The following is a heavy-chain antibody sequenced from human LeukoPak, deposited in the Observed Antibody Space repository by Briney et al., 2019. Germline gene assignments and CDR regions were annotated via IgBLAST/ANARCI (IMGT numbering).Heavy chain of an antibody. J-gene: IGHJ3*02. Sequence: SQTLSLTCAISGDSVSSNSAAWNWIRQSPSRGLEWLGRTYYRSKWYNDYAVSVKSRITINPDTSKNQFSLQLNSVTPEDTAVYYCAARRSSYYGSGSYYNHDAFDIWGQGTMVTVSS. V-gene: IGHV6-1*01. CDR1: GDSVSSNSAA. CDR3: AARRSSYYGSGSYYNHDAFDI. CDR2: TYYRSKWYN. D-gene: IGHD3-10*01.